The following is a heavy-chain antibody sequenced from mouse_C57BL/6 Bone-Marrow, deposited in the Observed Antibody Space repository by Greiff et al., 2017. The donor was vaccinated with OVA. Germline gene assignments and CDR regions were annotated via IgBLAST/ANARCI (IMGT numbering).Heavy chain of an antibody. CDR2: ISRGSSTI. Sequence: EVKLMESGGGLVKPGGSLKLSCAASGFTFSDYGMHWVRQAPEKGLEWVAYISRGSSTIYYADTVKGRFTISRDNAKNTLFLQMTSLRSEDTAMYYCARRDNWKYFDVWGTGTTVTVSS. J-gene: IGHJ1*03. CDR3: ARRDNWKYFDV. D-gene: IGHD4-1*01. V-gene: IGHV5-17*01. CDR1: GFTFSDYG.